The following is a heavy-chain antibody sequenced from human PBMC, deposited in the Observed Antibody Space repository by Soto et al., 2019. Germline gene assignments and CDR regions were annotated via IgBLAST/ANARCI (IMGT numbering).Heavy chain of an antibody. CDR2: NYYSGST. CDR1: GGSISSYY. V-gene: IGHV4-59*01. D-gene: IGHD6-19*01. CDR3: ARVSAGYWHFDL. Sequence: QVQLQESGPGLVKPSETLSLTCTVPGGSISSYYWSWIRQPPGQGLEWLGYNYYSGSTNHNPSLKSRVTKSIDASKNRFSQTLSSVPAADTAVYYCARVSAGYWHFDLWGRGTLVTVSS. J-gene: IGHJ2*01.